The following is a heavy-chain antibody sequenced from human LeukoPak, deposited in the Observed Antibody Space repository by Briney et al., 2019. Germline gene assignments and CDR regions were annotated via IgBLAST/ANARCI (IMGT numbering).Heavy chain of an antibody. CDR1: GSTFSTYG. CDR2: IRYVGINK. V-gene: IGHV3-30*02. Sequence: GGSLRLSCAASGSTFSTYGMHWVRQAPGKGLEWVSFIRYVGINKYYADSVKGRFTISRDNAKNSLYLQMNSLRAEDTAVHYCAREGCSGGTCYLDYWGQGNLVTVSS. CDR3: AREGCSGGTCYLDY. D-gene: IGHD2-15*01. J-gene: IGHJ4*02.